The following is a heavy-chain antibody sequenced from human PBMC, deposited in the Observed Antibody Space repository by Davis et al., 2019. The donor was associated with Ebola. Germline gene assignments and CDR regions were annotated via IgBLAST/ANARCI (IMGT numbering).Heavy chain of an antibody. J-gene: IGHJ4*02. CDR2: IIPVFGTP. Sequence: SVKVSCKAPGGTFSSFSFSWVRQAPGQGLQWVGGIIPVFGTPNYAERLKGRVTITADEATNTVYLEMRSLTSEDTAIYSCGGGPYSSSWYCVHYWGLGTLVTVTS. CDR3: GGGPYSSSWYCVHY. V-gene: IGHV1-69*13. CDR1: GGTFSSFS. D-gene: IGHD6-13*01.